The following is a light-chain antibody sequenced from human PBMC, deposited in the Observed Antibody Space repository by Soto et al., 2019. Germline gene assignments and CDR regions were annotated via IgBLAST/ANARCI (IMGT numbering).Light chain of an antibody. CDR3: QQYINWPPWT. Sequence: EIVMTQSPATLSVSPGERATLSCRASQSINTNLAWYQQKPGQAPRLLIYGASTRATGIPARFSGSGSGTEFTLTISSLQSEDFAVYYCQQYINWPPWTFGQGTKV. V-gene: IGKV3-15*01. CDR1: QSINTN. CDR2: GAS. J-gene: IGKJ1*01.